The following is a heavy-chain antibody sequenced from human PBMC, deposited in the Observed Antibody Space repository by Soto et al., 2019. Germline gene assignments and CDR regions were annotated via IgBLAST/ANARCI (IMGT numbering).Heavy chain of an antibody. Sequence: PSETLSLTCAVSGVYISSHDWWTWVRQAPGKGLEWLGEMYHTGTANYNPSLKNRATISVDKSNNQFSLKLTSMTAADTAVYYCATLPPRIVVVLSPFPSWGQGTPVTVSS. CDR2: MYHTGTA. D-gene: IGHD2-15*01. CDR3: ATLPPRIVVVLSPFPS. V-gene: IGHV4-4*02. J-gene: IGHJ5*02. CDR1: GVYISSHDW.